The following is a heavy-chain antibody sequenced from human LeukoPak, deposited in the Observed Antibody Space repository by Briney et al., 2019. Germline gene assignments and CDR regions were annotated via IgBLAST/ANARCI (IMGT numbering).Heavy chain of an antibody. CDR2: ISGSGGTT. J-gene: IGHJ4*02. D-gene: IGHD7-27*01. V-gene: IGHV3-23*01. Sequence: GGPLRLSCAASGFTFNNYAMSWVRQAPGKGLEWVSAISGSGGTTYYADSVQGRFTISRDNSKSTLYLQMHSLRAEATAVYYYAKATGERHYWGQGTLVTVSS. CDR1: GFTFNNYA. CDR3: AKATGERHY.